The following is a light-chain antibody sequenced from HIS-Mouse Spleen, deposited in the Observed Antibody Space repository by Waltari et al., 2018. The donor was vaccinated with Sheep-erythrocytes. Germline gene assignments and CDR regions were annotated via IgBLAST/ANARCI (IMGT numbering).Light chain of an antibody. CDR1: SSAVGRXXX. J-gene: IGLJ3*02. CDR2: EGS. Sequence: QSALTQPASVXGSPGQSLTXXXPGTSSAVGRXXXVSRYQQHPGKAPKPMIYEGSKRPSGVSNRFSGSKSGNTASLTISGLQAEDEADYYCCSYAGSSTWVFGGGTKLTVL. V-gene: IGLV2-23*01. CDR3: CSYAGSSTWV.